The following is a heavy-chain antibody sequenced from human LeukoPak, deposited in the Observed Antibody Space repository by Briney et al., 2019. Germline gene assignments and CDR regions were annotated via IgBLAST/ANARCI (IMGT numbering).Heavy chain of an antibody. J-gene: IGHJ5*02. CDR1: GYTFTSYG. CDR2: INPNSGGT. Sequence: ASVKVSCKASGYTFTSYGISWVRQAPGQGLEWMGWINPNSGGTDYAQKFQGRVTMTRDTSITTAYMELSRLKSDDTAVYYCARDLEVAAVDLGLDPWGQGTLVTVSS. V-gene: IGHV1-2*02. CDR3: ARDLEVAAVDLGLDP. D-gene: IGHD6-13*01.